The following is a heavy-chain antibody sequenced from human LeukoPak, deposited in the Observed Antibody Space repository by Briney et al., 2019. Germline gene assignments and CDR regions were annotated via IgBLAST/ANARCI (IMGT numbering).Heavy chain of an antibody. CDR3: ARRTYYYGSGRYYYYMDV. CDR2: INHSGST. Sequence: SETLSLTCAVYGGSFSGYYWSWIRQPPGKGVEWIGEINHSGSTNYNPSLKSRVTISVDTSKNQFSLKLSSVTAADTAVYYCARRTYYYGSGRYYYYMDVWGKGTTVTVSS. D-gene: IGHD3-10*01. CDR1: GGSFSGYY. J-gene: IGHJ6*03. V-gene: IGHV4-34*01.